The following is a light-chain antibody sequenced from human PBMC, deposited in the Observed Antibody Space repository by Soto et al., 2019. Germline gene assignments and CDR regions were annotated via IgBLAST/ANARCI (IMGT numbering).Light chain of an antibody. CDR3: QQYNNWPVT. CDR1: QSVSSS. V-gene: IGKV3-15*01. J-gene: IGKJ5*01. CDR2: GAS. Sequence: EIVMTQSPASLSVSPGERDTLSCRASQSVSSSLAWYQQKPGQAPRLLIYGASTRATGIPARFSGSGSGTEFTLTISSLQSEDFAVYYCQQYNNWPVTFGQGTRLEIK.